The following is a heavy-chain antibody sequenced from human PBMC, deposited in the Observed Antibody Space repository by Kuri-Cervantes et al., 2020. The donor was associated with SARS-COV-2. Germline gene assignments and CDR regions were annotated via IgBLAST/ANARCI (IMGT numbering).Heavy chain of an antibody. CDR1: GFTFRGNY. V-gene: IGHV3-53*01. J-gene: IGHJ4*02. Sequence: GGSLRLSCAASGFTFRGNYMSWVRQAPEKGLEWLSVIYTGEKTYYADSVKGRFTIPRDNSKNTVYLQMNSLRAEDTAVYYCARDLGGVSGPFDYWGQGTLVTVSS. CDR3: ARDLGGVSGPFDY. D-gene: IGHD1-26*01. CDR2: IYTGEKT.